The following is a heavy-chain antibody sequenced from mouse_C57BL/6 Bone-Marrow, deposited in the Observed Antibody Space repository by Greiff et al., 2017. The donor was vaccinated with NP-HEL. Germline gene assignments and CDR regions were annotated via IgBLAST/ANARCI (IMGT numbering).Heavy chain of an antibody. D-gene: IGHD2-2*01. CDR3: ARGYDGPRYFDV. CDR2: ISSGSSTI. J-gene: IGHJ1*03. CDR1: GFTFSDYG. V-gene: IGHV5-17*01. Sequence: DVKLVESGGGLVKPGGSLKLSCAASGFTFSDYGMHWVRQAPEKGLEWVAYISSGSSTIYYADTVKGRFTISRDNAKNTLFLQMTSLRSEDTAMYYCARGYDGPRYFDVWGTGTTVTVSS.